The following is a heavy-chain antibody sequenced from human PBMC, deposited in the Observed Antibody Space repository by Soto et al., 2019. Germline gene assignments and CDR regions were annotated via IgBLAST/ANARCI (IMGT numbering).Heavy chain of an antibody. CDR2: IKEDGSEQ. V-gene: IGHV3-7*01. CDR1: GFSFSNDW. Sequence: QLVESGGGLVQPGGSLRLSCAASGFSFSNDWMSWVRQAPGKGLEWVAYIKEDGSEQYYVDSVKGRFTISKDNAKNSLYLQMNSLRAEDTAVYYCARIPRNSEGYWGQGTLVTVSS. D-gene: IGHD2-21*01. CDR3: ARIPRNSEGY. J-gene: IGHJ4*02.